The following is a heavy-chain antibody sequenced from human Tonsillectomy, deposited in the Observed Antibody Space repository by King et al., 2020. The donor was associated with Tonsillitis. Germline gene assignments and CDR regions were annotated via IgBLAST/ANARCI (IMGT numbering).Heavy chain of an antibody. Sequence: VQLVESGGGLVQPGGSLRLSCAASGFTFSSYSMNWVRQAPGKGLEWVSYISSSSSTIYYADSVKGRFTISRDNAKNSLYLQMNSLRAEDTAVYYCARTTVVTRLYFDYWGQGTLVTVSS. CDR1: GFTFSSYS. V-gene: IGHV3-48*01. J-gene: IGHJ4*02. D-gene: IGHD4-23*01. CDR3: ARTTVVTRLYFDY. CDR2: ISSSSSTI.